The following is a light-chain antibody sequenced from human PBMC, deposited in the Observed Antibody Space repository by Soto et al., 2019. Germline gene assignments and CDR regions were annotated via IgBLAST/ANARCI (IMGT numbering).Light chain of an antibody. CDR1: QSVSGW. V-gene: IGKV1-5*03. CDR2: KAS. CDR3: QQYDTYALT. J-gene: IGKJ4*01. Sequence: DIQMTQSPSTLSASVGDRVTITCRASQSVSGWVAWYQQRPGKAPNLLIYKASTLERGVPSRFSGSGSGTEFTLTISALQPDDFATYYCQQYDTYALTLGGGTKVDIK.